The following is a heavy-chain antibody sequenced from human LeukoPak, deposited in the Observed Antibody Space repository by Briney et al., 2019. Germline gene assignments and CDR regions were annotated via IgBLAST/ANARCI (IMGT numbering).Heavy chain of an antibody. Sequence: ASVKVSCKASGYTFTSYGISWVRQAPGQGLEWMGWISAYNGNTNYAQKLQGRVTMTTDTSASTAYMELSSLRSEDTAVYYCARTPECDLADYWGQGTLVTVSS. CDR3: ARTPECDLADY. CDR1: GYTFTSYG. J-gene: IGHJ4*02. CDR2: ISAYNGNT. D-gene: IGHD2-21*02. V-gene: IGHV1-18*01.